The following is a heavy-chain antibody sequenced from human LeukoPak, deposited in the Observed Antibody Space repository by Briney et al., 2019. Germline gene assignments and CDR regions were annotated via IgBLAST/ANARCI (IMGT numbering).Heavy chain of an antibody. D-gene: IGHD2-15*01. Sequence: ETLSLTCTVSGGSISSYYWSWIRQPAGKGLESIGHISTSGSTYYNPSLKSRVTISVDTSKNQFSLKLSSVTAADTAVYYCARGVGDYYYYYMDVWGKGTTVTISS. CDR1: GGSISSYY. CDR2: ISTSGST. V-gene: IGHV4-4*08. CDR3: ARGVGDYYYYYMDV. J-gene: IGHJ6*03.